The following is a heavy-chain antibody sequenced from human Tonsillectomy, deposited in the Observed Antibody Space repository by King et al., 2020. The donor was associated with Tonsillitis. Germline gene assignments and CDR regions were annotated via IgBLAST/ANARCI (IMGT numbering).Heavy chain of an antibody. CDR3: AKILLQPY. V-gene: IGHV3-23*04. CDR2: IRGSGDST. CDR1: GFTFSTYA. Sequence: QLVQSGGGLVQPGGSLRLSCAASGFTFSTYAMSWVRQPPGKGLEWVSSIRGSGDSTSYADSVKGRFTISRDNSKTTPYLQMNSLRAEDTAVYYCAKILLQPYWGQGTLVTVSS. D-gene: IGHD1-1*01. J-gene: IGHJ4*02.